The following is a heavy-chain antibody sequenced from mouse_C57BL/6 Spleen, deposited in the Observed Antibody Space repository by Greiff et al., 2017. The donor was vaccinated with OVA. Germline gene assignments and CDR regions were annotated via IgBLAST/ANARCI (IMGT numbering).Heavy chain of an antibody. CDR1: GYTFTSYW. Sequence: VQLQQPGAELVKPGASVKLSCKASGYTFTSYWMQWVKQRPGQGLAWIGEMDPSDSYTNYNQKFKGKATLTVDTSSSTAYMQLSSLTSEDSAVYYCARGYYGSSPPWFAYWGQGTLVTVSA. CDR3: ARGYYGSSPPWFAY. CDR2: MDPSDSYT. D-gene: IGHD1-1*01. J-gene: IGHJ3*01. V-gene: IGHV1-50*01.